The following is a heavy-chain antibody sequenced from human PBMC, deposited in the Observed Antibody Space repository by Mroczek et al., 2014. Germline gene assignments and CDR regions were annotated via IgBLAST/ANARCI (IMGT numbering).Heavy chain of an antibody. CDR1: GFTFSSYG. CDR2: IWYDGSNK. J-gene: IGHJ6*02. Sequence: QVQLVESGGGVVQPGRSLRLSCAASGFTFSSYGMHWVRQAPGKGLEWVAVIWYDGSNKYYADSVKGRFTISRDNSKNTLYLQMNSLRAEDTAVYYCARDQVSSGWYVDSSYYYYGMDVWGQGTHGH. CDR3: ARDQVSSGWYVDSSYYYYGMDV. D-gene: IGHD6-19*01. V-gene: IGHV3-33*01.